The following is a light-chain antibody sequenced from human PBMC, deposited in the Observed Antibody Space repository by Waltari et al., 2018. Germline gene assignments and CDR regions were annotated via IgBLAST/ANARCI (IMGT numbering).Light chain of an antibody. CDR1: SLRMYY. CDR3: NSRDNSGVL. V-gene: IGLV3-19*01. CDR2: GKT. Sequence: SSKLTQDPAVSVALGQTVRITCPGDSLRMYYASWYQQKPGPAPVLVMFGKTSRPSGIPDRFSGSSSGNTASLTITGAQAEDEADYHCNSRDNSGVLFGGGTKLTVL. J-gene: IGLJ2*01.